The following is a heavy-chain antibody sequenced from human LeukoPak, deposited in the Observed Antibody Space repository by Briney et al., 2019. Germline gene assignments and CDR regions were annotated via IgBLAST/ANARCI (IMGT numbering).Heavy chain of an antibody. CDR3: AKDPGVVPAHYFDY. V-gene: IGHV3-23*01. CDR1: GFTFSSYA. CDR2: TGSTGVST. Sequence: PGGSLRLSCAASGFTFSSYAMSCVRQAPGKGLEWVSGTGSTGVSTFYADSVKGRFTVSRDNSKNTLSLQMNSLRAEDTAVYYCAKDPGVVPAHYFDYWGQGTLVTVSS. D-gene: IGHD2-2*01. J-gene: IGHJ4*02.